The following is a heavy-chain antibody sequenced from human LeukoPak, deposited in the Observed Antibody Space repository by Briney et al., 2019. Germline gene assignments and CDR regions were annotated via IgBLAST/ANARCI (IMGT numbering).Heavy chain of an antibody. Sequence: GGSLRVSCVASGCTFSTYGMSWVRQAPGKGLEWVAVGCDAGQTTHYETSVKGQFLVSENNTRNTLNLKMTSLRPKATALYFCTKDSFTVIRGVGTGDGFAVWGQGTMVTVSS. J-gene: IGHJ3*01. CDR3: TKDSFTVIRGVGTGDGFAV. CDR1: GCTFSTYG. D-gene: IGHD3-10*01. CDR2: GCDAGQTT. V-gene: IGHV3-23*01.